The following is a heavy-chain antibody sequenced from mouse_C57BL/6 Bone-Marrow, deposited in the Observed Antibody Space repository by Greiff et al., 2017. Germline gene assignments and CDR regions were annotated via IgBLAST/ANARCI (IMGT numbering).Heavy chain of an antibody. CDR1: GFTFIDYY. V-gene: IGHV5-12*01. CDR3: ASLYYDYDRGYYYAMDY. Sequence: EVKLVESGGGLVQPGGSLKLSCAASGFTFIDYYMYWVRQTPEKRLEWVAYISNGGGSTYYPDTVKGRFTISRDNAKNTLYLQMSRLKSEDTAMYYCASLYYDYDRGYYYAMDYWGQGTSVTVSS. D-gene: IGHD2-4*01. CDR2: ISNGGGST. J-gene: IGHJ4*01.